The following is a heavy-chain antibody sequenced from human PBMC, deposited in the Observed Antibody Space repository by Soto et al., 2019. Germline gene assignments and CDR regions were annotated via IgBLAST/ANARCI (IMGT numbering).Heavy chain of an antibody. V-gene: IGHV3-74*01. J-gene: IGHJ5*02. Sequence: GSLRLACSASGFTFRDYWIHWVRQVPGKGLVWVSSINSDGSGTSYADSVKGRFTISRDNANDTLFLQMTSLRAEDTAIYYCPRASRYTGTYSPWGQGTLVTVYS. D-gene: IGHD1-26*01. CDR1: GFTFRDYW. CDR2: INSDGSGT. CDR3: PRASRYTGTYSP.